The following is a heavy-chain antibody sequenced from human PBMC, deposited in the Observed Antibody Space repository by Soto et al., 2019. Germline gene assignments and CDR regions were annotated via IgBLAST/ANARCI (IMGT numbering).Heavy chain of an antibody. V-gene: IGHV1-8*01. CDR3: ASHPGQLLLVY. D-gene: IGHD2-2*01. CDR1: GYTFASYD. J-gene: IGHJ4*02. CDR2: MNPNSGNT. Sequence: ASVEVSCKASGYTFASYDSSWVRQATGQGLEWMGWMNPNSGNTGYAQKFQGRVTMTRNTSISTVYMELSSLRSEDTAVYYCASHPGQLLLVYWGQGTLVTVSS.